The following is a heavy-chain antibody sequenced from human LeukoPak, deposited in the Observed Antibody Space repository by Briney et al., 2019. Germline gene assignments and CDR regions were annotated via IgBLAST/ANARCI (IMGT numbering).Heavy chain of an antibody. CDR3: ARGLCGGDCYDY. J-gene: IGHJ4*02. Sequence: GGSLRLSCAASGFTFSNYHINWIRQAPGKGLEWVSSISDTSSYIYYADSVKGRFTISRDNAKNSLYLQMDSLRAEDTAVYYCARGLCGGDCYDYWGQGTLVTVSS. V-gene: IGHV3-21*01. D-gene: IGHD2-21*01. CDR2: ISDTSSYI. CDR1: GFTFSNYH.